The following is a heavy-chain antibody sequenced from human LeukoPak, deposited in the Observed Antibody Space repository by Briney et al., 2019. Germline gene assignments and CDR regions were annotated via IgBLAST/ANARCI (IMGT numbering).Heavy chain of an antibody. CDR3: ARDYLDDYVWGSYRYPPFFDY. Sequence: ASVKVSCKVSGYTLTELSMHWVRQAPGKGLEWMGGFDPEGGETIYAQKFQGRVTMTEDTSTDTAYMELSSLRSDDTAVYYCARDYLDDYVWGSYRYPPFFDYWGQGTLVTVSS. J-gene: IGHJ4*02. CDR2: FDPEGGET. D-gene: IGHD3-16*02. V-gene: IGHV1-24*01. CDR1: GYTLTELS.